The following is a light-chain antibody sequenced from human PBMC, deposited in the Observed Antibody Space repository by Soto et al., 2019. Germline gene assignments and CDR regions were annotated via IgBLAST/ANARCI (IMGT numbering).Light chain of an antibody. CDR3: CSYAGSSTPYA. CDR2: EVS. V-gene: IGLV2-23*02. Sequence: HSVLTQPASVSGSPGQSITISCTGTSSDVGSYNLVSWYQQHPGKAPKLMIYEVSKRPSGVSNRFSGSKSGNTASLTISGLQAEDEADYYCCSYAGSSTPYAFGTGTKVTVL. J-gene: IGLJ1*01. CDR1: SSDVGSYNL.